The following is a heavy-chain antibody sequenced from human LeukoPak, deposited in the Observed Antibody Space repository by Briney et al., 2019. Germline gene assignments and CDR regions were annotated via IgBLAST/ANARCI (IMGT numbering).Heavy chain of an antibody. CDR1: GGSISSYY. V-gene: IGHV4-59*12. CDR2: IFYSGST. Sequence: SETLSLTCTVSGGSISSYYWSWIRQPPGKGLEWIGYIFYSGSTNYNASLKSRLTISVDTSKNQFSLKLSSVTAADTAVYYCASLTNLWFGYNWFDPWGQGTLVTVSS. J-gene: IGHJ5*02. CDR3: ASLTNLWFGYNWFDP. D-gene: IGHD3-10*01.